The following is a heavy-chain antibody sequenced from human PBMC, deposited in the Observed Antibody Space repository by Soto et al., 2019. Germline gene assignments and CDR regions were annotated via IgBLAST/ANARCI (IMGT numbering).Heavy chain of an antibody. Sequence: KASETLSLICTVSGGSISSYYWSWIRQPPGKGLEWVGYIYYSGSTNYNPSLTSRVTISVDTSKNQFSLKLSSVTAADTAVYYCARDVGYSGYDPSKYYYYYGMDVWGQGTTVTVSS. CDR1: GGSISSYY. V-gene: IGHV4-59*01. CDR2: IYYSGST. J-gene: IGHJ6*02. D-gene: IGHD5-12*01. CDR3: ARDVGYSGYDPSKYYYYYGMDV.